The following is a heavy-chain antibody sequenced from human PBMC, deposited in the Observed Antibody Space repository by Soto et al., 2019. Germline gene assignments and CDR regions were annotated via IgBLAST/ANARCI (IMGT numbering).Heavy chain of an antibody. CDR3: AKVGQYYYGMDV. V-gene: IGHV1-3*01. D-gene: IGHD3-3*01. CDR2: INAGNDNT. CDR1: GYTLTTYV. Sequence: DSVKVSCKASGYTLTTYVMHWVRQAPGQRLEWMGWINAGNDNTKYSEKFQGRVTITRDTSASTVYMELSSLSSEDTAVYYCAKVGQYYYGMDVWGQGTTVTVSS. J-gene: IGHJ6*02.